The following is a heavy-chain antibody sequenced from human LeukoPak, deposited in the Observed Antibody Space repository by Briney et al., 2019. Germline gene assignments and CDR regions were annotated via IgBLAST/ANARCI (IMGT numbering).Heavy chain of an antibody. CDR2: MNPNSGNT. V-gene: IGHV1-8*02. Sequence: ASVKVSCKASGYTFTGYYMHWVRQAPGQGLELMRWMNPNSGNTGYAQKFQGRVTMTRNTSISTAYMELSSLRSEDTAVYYCARGSARDNWFDPWGQGTLVTVSS. CDR3: ARGSARDNWFDP. D-gene: IGHD2-21*01. CDR1: GYTFTGYY. J-gene: IGHJ5*02.